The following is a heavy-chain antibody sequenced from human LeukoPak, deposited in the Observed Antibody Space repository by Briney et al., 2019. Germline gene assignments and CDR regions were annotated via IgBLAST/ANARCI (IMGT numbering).Heavy chain of an antibody. J-gene: IGHJ4*02. CDR1: GGTFSSYA. D-gene: IGHD3-22*01. V-gene: IGHV1-69*05. CDR2: IIPIFGTA. Sequence: GASVKVSCKTSGGTFSSYAISWVRQAPGQGLEWMGGIIPIFGTANYAQKFQGRVTITTDESTSTAYMELSSLRSEDTAVYYCARARPNYYDSSGYYYLDYWGQGTLVTVSS. CDR3: ARARPNYYDSSGYYYLDY.